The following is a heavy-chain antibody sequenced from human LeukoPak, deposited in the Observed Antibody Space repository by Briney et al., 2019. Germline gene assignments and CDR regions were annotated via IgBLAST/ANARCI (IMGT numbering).Heavy chain of an antibody. CDR3: ARTTHSTSDAFDI. D-gene: IGHD2/OR15-2a*01. CDR2: ISNVVRHN. CDR1: GFTLSIYA. V-gene: IGHV3-30*03. Sequence: PGRSLSLSCAASGFTLSIYAIHWVRQAPGRGLGWVAVISNVVRHNYYAGSVKGRSTIPRDDSKNTSYRRMNSLRAEDTAIYYRARTTHSTSDAFDIWGQGAMVTVSS. J-gene: IGHJ3*02.